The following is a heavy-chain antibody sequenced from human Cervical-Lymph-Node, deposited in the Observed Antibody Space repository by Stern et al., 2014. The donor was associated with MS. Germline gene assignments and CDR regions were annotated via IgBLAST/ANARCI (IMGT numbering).Heavy chain of an antibody. V-gene: IGHV2-5*02. D-gene: IGHD3-22*01. CDR1: GFSLSTSGVA. CDR2: TYWDDDK. CDR3: AHVVTYYFDY. Sequence: QVTLKESGPTLVKPTQTLTLTCTFSGFSLSTSGVAAGWIRQPPGKALEWLALTYWDDDKRYSPSLKSRVTISKDTSKNQVVLTMTNMDPVDTATYFCAHVVTYYFDYWGQGTLVIVSS. J-gene: IGHJ4*02.